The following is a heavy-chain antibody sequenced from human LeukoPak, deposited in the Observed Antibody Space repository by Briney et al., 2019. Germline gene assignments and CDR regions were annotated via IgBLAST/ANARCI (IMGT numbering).Heavy chain of an antibody. D-gene: IGHD6-6*01. Sequence: PSETLSLTCTVSGGSISSYYWSWIRQPAGKGLEWIGRIYTSGSTNYNPSLKSRVTMSVDTSKNQFSLKLSSVTAADTAVYYCARDLECSSSSGRYYYYGMDVWGQGTTVTVSS. CDR1: GGSISSYY. J-gene: IGHJ6*02. CDR3: ARDLECSSSSGRYYYYGMDV. V-gene: IGHV4-4*07. CDR2: IYTSGST.